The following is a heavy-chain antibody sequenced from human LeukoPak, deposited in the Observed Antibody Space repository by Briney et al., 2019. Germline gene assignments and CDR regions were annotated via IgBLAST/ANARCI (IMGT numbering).Heavy chain of an antibody. Sequence: PGGSLRLSCAASGFTFSSYAMGWVRQAPGKGLEWVSAISGSGGTTYYADSVKGRFTISRDNSKNTVYLQMNSLRAEDTAIYYCAKDYTSGWKDFDSWAQGALVTVSS. J-gene: IGHJ4*02. CDR3: AKDYTSGWKDFDS. D-gene: IGHD6-19*01. V-gene: IGHV3-23*01. CDR1: GFTFSSYA. CDR2: ISGSGGTT.